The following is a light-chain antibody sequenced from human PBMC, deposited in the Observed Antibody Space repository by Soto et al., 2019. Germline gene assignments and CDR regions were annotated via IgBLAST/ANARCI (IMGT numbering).Light chain of an antibody. CDR1: SSNVGNYNY. CDR3: CSYAGNYVV. Sequence: QSALTQPRSVSGSPGQSVTISCTGTSSNVGNYNYVSWYRQHPGKAPKLMIYDVSKRPSGVPDRFSGSKSGNTASLTISGLQAEDEADYYCCSYAGNYVVFGGGTQLTVL. J-gene: IGLJ2*01. V-gene: IGLV2-11*01. CDR2: DVS.